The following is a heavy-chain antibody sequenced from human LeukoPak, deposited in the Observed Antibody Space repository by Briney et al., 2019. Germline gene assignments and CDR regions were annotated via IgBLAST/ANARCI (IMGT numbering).Heavy chain of an antibody. CDR1: GFTFSSYS. J-gene: IGHJ4*02. V-gene: IGHV3-21*01. CDR2: ISSSSSYI. D-gene: IGHD6-19*01. CDR3: ARGAPGIAVAGNYFDY. Sequence: GGSLRLSCAAPGFTFSSYSMNWVRQAPGKGLEWVSSISSSSSYIYYADSVKGRFTISRDNAKNSLYLQMNSLRAEDTAVYYCARGAPGIAVAGNYFDYWGQGTLVTVSS.